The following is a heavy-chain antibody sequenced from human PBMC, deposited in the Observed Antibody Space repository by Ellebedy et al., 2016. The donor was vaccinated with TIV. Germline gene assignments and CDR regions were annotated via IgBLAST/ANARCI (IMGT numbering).Heavy chain of an antibody. D-gene: IGHD2-2*02. J-gene: IGHJ5*02. CDR2: IYYSGST. Sequence: LRLSCTVSGGSISSGGYYWSWIRQHPGKGLEWIGYIYYSGSTYYNPSLKSRVTISVDTSKNQFSLRLSSVTAADTAVYYCAYTRWFAPWGQGTLVTVSS. CDR3: AYTRWFAP. V-gene: IGHV4-31*03. CDR1: GGSISSGGYY.